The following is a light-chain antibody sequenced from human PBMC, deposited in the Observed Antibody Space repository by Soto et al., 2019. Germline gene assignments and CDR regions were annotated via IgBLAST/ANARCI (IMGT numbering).Light chain of an antibody. Sequence: DLPMTQSPSSVSASVGDRVTVTCRASQGISSWLAWYQKKPGKAPKLLIYAASSLQSGVPSRFSGSGSGTDFTLTISSLQPEDCAIYFCQQANSFPITFGQGTRLEIK. J-gene: IGKJ5*01. V-gene: IGKV1-12*01. CDR2: AAS. CDR3: QQANSFPIT. CDR1: QGISSW.